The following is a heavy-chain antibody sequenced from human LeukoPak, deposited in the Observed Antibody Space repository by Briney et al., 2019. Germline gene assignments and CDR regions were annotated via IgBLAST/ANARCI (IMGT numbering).Heavy chain of an antibody. J-gene: IGHJ4*02. D-gene: IGHD5-24*01. CDR2: IYYSGST. Sequence: SETLSLTCTVSGYSISSGYFWGWIRPPPGKGLEWIGSIYYSGSTYYNPSLKSRVTISVDTSKNQFSLKLSSVTAADTAVYYCARGDGRDGLDYWGQGTLVTVSS. CDR3: ARGDGRDGLDY. CDR1: GYSISSGYF. V-gene: IGHV4-38-2*02.